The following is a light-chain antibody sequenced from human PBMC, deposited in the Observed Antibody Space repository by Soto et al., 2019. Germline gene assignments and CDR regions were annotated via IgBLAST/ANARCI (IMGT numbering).Light chain of an antibody. Sequence: AIQMTQSASSLSASVGDRVTISCRASQGIGNALGWYQQKPGKPPKVLIYGASNLQSGVPPRFIGSGSGTDCTIAISSLQPEDAATYYCLQDINYPWTLCQGTKVDI. CDR3: LQDINYPWT. J-gene: IGKJ1*01. V-gene: IGKV1-6*01. CDR2: GAS. CDR1: QGIGNA.